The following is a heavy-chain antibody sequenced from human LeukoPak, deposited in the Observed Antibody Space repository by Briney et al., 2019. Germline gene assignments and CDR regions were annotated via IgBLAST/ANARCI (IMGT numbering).Heavy chain of an antibody. Sequence: GGSLRLSCAASGFTFNIYGIHWVRQAPGKGLEWVAFIWYDGSNKYYADSVKGRFTISRDNSKNTLYLQMNSLRDEDTAIYFCARNRNYPDGGSSFDFDYWGQGTLVTVSS. CDR2: IWYDGSNK. D-gene: IGHD4-23*01. J-gene: IGHJ4*02. CDR1: GFTFNIYG. V-gene: IGHV3-30*02. CDR3: ARNRNYPDGGSSFDFDY.